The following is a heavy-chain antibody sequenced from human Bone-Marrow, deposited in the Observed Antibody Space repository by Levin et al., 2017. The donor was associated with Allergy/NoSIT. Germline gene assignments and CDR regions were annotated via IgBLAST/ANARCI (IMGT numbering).Heavy chain of an antibody. CDR2: IKEDGYEK. D-gene: IGHD3-22*01. CDR1: GFSFNTYW. J-gene: IGHJ4*02. Sequence: SCVVSGFSFNTYWMAWVRQAPGKGLEWLANIKEDGYEKYYADSVKGRFTISRSTSSNVLYLQMNGLRAEDTAVYYCGRDHHYVDSSGSSYFDYWGQGTLVTVSS. CDR3: GRDHHYVDSSGSSYFDY. V-gene: IGHV3-7*01.